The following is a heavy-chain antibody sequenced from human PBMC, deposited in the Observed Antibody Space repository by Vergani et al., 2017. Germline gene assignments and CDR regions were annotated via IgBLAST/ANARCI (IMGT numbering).Heavy chain of an antibody. Sequence: EVQLVESGGGLVKPGGSLRLSCAASGFTFSSYSMNWVRQAPGKGLEWVSSISSSSSYIYYADSVKGRFTISRDNAKNSLYLQMNSLRAEGTAVYYCARDDGVGADYWGQGTLVTVSS. CDR3: ARDDGVGADY. V-gene: IGHV3-21*01. J-gene: IGHJ4*02. D-gene: IGHD1-26*01. CDR1: GFTFSSYS. CDR2: ISSSSSYI.